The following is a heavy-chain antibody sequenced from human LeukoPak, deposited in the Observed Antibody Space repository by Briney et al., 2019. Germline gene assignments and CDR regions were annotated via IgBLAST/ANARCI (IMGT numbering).Heavy chain of an antibody. CDR2: ISWNSGSI. J-gene: IGHJ4*02. CDR1: GFTFDDYA. CDR3: TLSSGWYYFDY. V-gene: IGHV3-9*01. Sequence: GGSLRLSCAASGFTFDDYAMHWVRQAPGKGLEWVSGISWNSGSIGYADSVKGRFTISRDNAKNSLYLQMNSLRAEDTALYYCTLSSGWYYFDYWGQGNLVTVSS. D-gene: IGHD6-19*01.